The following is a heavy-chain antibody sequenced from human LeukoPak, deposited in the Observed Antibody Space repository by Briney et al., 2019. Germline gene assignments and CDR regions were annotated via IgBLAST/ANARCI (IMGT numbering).Heavy chain of an antibody. Sequence: GVTLRLSCAASGFTFSSYGMSWVRQAPGKGLEWVSGISGSGGTTYYTDSVKGRFTISRDNSKNTLYLQMNSLRAEDTAVYYCARDLGGWYGYWGQGTLVTVSS. J-gene: IGHJ4*02. CDR1: GFTFSSYG. CDR2: ISGSGGTT. D-gene: IGHD6-19*01. CDR3: ARDLGGWYGY. V-gene: IGHV3-23*01.